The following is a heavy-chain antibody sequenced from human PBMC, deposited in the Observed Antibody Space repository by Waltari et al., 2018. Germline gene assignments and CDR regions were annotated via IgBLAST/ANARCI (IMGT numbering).Heavy chain of an antibody. D-gene: IGHD3-10*01. CDR3: AKDEGNRRAPTFGMDV. V-gene: IGHV3-23*01. Sequence: EMQLLASGGGLAQPGGSVRVSWSASGFTVTSYDLNWVRQAPGRGLEWLSLLSGSGLIDYADSVKGRFTISRDTSKNTVYLQMDSLRAEDTAVYYCAKDEGNRRAPTFGMDVWGRGTTVIVS. J-gene: IGHJ6*02. CDR2: LSGSGLI. CDR1: GFTVTSYD.